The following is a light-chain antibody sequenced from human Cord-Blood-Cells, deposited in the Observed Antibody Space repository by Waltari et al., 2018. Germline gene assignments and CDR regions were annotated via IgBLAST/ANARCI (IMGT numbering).Light chain of an antibody. V-gene: IGKV1-39*01. CDR2: AAS. CDR3: QQSYSTLT. J-gene: IGKJ4*01. Sequence: DIQMTQSPSSLSASVGARVTITCQASQSISSYLNWYQQKPGKAPKLLIDAASSLQSGVPTRFSGSGSGTDFTLTISSLQPEDFATYDCQQSYSTLTFGGGTKVEIK. CDR1: QSISSY.